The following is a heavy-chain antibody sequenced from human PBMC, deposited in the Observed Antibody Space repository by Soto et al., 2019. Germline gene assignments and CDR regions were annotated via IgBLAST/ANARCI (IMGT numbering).Heavy chain of an antibody. CDR2: ITYDGFTQ. J-gene: IGHJ4*02. CDR1: GVTLSNDA. D-gene: IGHD6-6*01. CDR3: GRGPFSSSDIDY. V-gene: IGHV3-30*03. Sequence: PGGSLRLSCAASGVTLSNDAMHWVRQAPGKGLEWVAVITYDGFTQNYADSVRGRFTVSRDNSKSTLSLQMNSLRPDDTAVYYCGRGPFSSSDIDYWGQGTLVTVSS.